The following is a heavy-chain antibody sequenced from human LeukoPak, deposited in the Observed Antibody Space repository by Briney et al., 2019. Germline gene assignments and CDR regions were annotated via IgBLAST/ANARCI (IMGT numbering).Heavy chain of an antibody. Sequence: ASVKVSCKASGYTFTGYYMHWVRQAPGQGLEWMGRINPNSGGTNYAQKFQGRVTMARDTSISTAYMELSRLRSDDTAVYYCARDLGMYYYGMDVWGQGTTVTVSS. D-gene: IGHD1-14*01. J-gene: IGHJ6*02. V-gene: IGHV1-2*06. CDR2: INPNSGGT. CDR3: ARDLGMYYYGMDV. CDR1: GYTFTGYY.